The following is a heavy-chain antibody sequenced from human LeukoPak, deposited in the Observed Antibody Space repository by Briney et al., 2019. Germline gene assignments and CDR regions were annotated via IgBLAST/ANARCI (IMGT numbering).Heavy chain of an antibody. J-gene: IGHJ4*02. Sequence: PGGSLRLSCAASGFTLSNNYTSWVRQAPGKGLEWVSTIYSGGRTHYADSVKGRFFVSRDNSKNAEYLQMNSLRAEDTAVYYCASLMLISSVTRGFDYWGQGTLVTVSS. D-gene: IGHD3-16*01. CDR3: ASLMLISSVTRGFDY. CDR1: GFTLSNNY. CDR2: IYSGGRT. V-gene: IGHV3-66*01.